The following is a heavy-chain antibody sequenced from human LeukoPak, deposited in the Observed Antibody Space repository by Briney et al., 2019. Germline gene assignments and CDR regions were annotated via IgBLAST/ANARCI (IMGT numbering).Heavy chain of an antibody. CDR2: ISSSGSTI. Sequence: GGSLRLSCAASGFTFSSYEMNWVRQAPGKGLEWVSYISSSGSTIYYADSVKGRFTISRGNAKNSLYLQMNSLRAEDTAVYYCAREPSSSWTADHFDYWGQGTLVTVSS. CDR1: GFTFSSYE. CDR3: AREPSSSWTADHFDY. D-gene: IGHD6-13*01. J-gene: IGHJ4*02. V-gene: IGHV3-48*03.